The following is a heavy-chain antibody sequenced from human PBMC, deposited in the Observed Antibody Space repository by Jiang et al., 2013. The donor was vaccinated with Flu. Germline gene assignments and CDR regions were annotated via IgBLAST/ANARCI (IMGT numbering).Heavy chain of an antibody. D-gene: IGHD1-26*01. V-gene: IGHV1-69*05. Sequence: GAEVKKPGSSVKVSCKASGGTFSSYAISWVRQAPGQGLEWMGGIVPIFGTANYAQKFQGRVTITRDTSASTAYMELSSLRSEDTAVYYCARFAISQATYYRFFDYWGQGTLVTVSS. CDR3: ARFAISQATYYRFFDY. CDR1: GGTFSSYA. J-gene: IGHJ4*02. CDR2: IVPIFGTA.